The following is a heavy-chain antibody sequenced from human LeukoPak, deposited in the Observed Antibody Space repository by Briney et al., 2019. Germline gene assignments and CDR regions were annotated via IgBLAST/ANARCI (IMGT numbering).Heavy chain of an antibody. J-gene: IGHJ4*02. Sequence: PGGSLRLSCAASGFTFSSYAMHWVRQAPGKGLEWVAVISFDGGNKNYADSVKGRFTSSRDNSKNTLYLQMNSLRPEDTAVYYCARDGVQQWLSYYLEYWVQGTLVTVSS. D-gene: IGHD5-18*01. CDR2: ISFDGGNK. V-gene: IGHV3-30*04. CDR3: ARDGVQQWLSYYLEY. CDR1: GFTFSSYA.